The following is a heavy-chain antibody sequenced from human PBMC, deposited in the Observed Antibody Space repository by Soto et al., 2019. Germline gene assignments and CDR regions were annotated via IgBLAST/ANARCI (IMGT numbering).Heavy chain of an antibody. Sequence: QVQLVQSGAELRKPGSSVKVSCKASGGTFSDSTINWVRQSPGQRLEWMGGIIPIFDTANYAEKFQGRVTITADESTSTSFMEVSSLRSEATAVYYCARNGTLTGYSYDMDVWGQGTMVTVSS. J-gene: IGHJ6*02. CDR1: GGTFSDST. D-gene: IGHD1-1*01. V-gene: IGHV1-69*01. CDR3: ARNGTLTGYSYDMDV. CDR2: IIPIFDTA.